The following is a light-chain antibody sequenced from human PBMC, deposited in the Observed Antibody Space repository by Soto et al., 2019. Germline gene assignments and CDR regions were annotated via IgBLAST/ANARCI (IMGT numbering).Light chain of an antibody. Sequence: QSVLTQPPSASGTPGQRVTICCSGSTSNIGSHSVNWFQHLPGTAPKLLINTNNQRPSGVPDRFSGYKSCTSASLVISGLQSEDEADYYCATWDDSLKGVFGTGTKLAVL. V-gene: IGLV1-44*01. CDR3: ATWDDSLKGV. CDR2: TNN. J-gene: IGLJ1*01. CDR1: TSNIGSHS.